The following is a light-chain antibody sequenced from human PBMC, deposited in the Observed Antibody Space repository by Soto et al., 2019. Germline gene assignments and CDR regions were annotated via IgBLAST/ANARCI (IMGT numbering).Light chain of an antibody. CDR1: QTISSW. CDR2: AAY. Sequence: DIPITPSPSPPSGTVGDRVTITCRASQTISSWLAWYQQKPGKAPKFLIYAAYSLQGGVQSRFSGSGSGTDFTLTIRGLQPEDFATYYCKQSYITPITFGQGTRLEIK. V-gene: IGKV1-39*01. CDR3: KQSYITPIT. J-gene: IGKJ5*01.